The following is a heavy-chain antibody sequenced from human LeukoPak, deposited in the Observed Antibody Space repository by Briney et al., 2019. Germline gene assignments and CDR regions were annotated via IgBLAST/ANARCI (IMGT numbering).Heavy chain of an antibody. CDR3: ARGGYYYDSSGPPWYYMGV. Sequence: ASVKVSCKASGYTFTGYYMHWVRQAPGQGLEWMGWINPNSGGTNYAQKFQGRVTMTRDTSISTAYMELSRPRSDDTAVYYCARGGYYYDSSGPPWYYMGVWGKGTTVTVSS. V-gene: IGHV1-2*02. D-gene: IGHD3-22*01. CDR1: GYTFTGYY. J-gene: IGHJ6*03. CDR2: INPNSGGT.